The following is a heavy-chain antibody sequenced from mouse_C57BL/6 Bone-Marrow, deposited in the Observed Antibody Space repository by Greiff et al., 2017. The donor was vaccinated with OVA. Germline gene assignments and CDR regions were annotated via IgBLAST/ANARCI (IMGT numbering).Heavy chain of an antibody. Sequence: VQLVESGAELVRPGSSVKLSCKASGYTFTSYWMDWVKQRPGQGLEWIGNIYPSDSETHYNQKFKDKATLTVDKSSSTAYMQLSSLTSEDSAVYYCARGTAQAAWFAYWGQGTLVTVSA. J-gene: IGHJ3*01. V-gene: IGHV1-61*01. CDR3: ARGTAQAAWFAY. D-gene: IGHD3-2*02. CDR2: IYPSDSET. CDR1: GYTFTSYW.